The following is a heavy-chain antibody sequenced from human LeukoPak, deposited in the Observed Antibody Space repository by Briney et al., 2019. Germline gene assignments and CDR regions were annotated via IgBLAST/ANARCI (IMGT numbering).Heavy chain of an antibody. D-gene: IGHD3-22*01. V-gene: IGHV3-33*01. J-gene: IGHJ4*02. Sequence: GGSLRLSCAASGFTFSSYGMHWVSQAPGKGLEWVAVIWYDGSNKYYADSVKGRFTISRDNSKNTLYLQMNSLRAEDTAVYYCARGTYYDSSHFDYWGQGTLVTVSS. CDR2: IWYDGSNK. CDR1: GFTFSSYG. CDR3: ARGTYYDSSHFDY.